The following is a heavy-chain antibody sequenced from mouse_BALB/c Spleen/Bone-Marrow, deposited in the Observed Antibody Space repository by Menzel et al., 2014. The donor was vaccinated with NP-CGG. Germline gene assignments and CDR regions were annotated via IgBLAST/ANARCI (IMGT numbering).Heavy chain of an antibody. J-gene: IGHJ3*01. CDR1: GYTFTDYA. CDR2: ISTYSDNT. V-gene: IGHV1-67*01. D-gene: IGHD2-2*01. Sequence: QVQLKQSGPELVRPGVSVKISCKGSGYTFTDYAMHWVKQSHAKSLEWIGVISTYSDNTNYNQKFKGKATMTVDKSSSTAYMELARLTSEDSAIYYCARSGYGYDWFAYWGQGTLVTVSA. CDR3: ARSGYGYDWFAY.